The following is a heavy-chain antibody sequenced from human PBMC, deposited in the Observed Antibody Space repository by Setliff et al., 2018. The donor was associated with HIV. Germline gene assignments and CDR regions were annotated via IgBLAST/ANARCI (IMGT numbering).Heavy chain of an antibody. D-gene: IGHD3-22*01. CDR3: ARSITMIIVAPGAFDI. CDR1: GGSINNYY. V-gene: IGHV4-59*12. CDR2: IYHSGST. Sequence: SETLSLTCTVSGGSINNYYWNWIRQPPGKGLEWIGEIYHSGSTKYNPSLKSRVTISVDKSKNQFSLKLSSVTATDTAVYYCARSITMIIVAPGAFDIWGQGTMVTVSS. J-gene: IGHJ3*02.